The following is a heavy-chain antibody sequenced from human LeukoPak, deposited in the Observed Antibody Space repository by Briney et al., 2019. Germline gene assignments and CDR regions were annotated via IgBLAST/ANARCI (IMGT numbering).Heavy chain of an antibody. D-gene: IGHD6-19*01. Sequence: ASVKVSCEASGHTFTGYYMHWVRQAPGQGLERMGWINPNSGGTNHAQKFQGRVSMTRDTSISTAYMELSRLRSDDTAVYYCAQSSGWDSLKYWGQGTLVTVSS. CDR1: GHTFTGYY. V-gene: IGHV1-2*02. CDR2: INPNSGGT. J-gene: IGHJ4*02. CDR3: AQSSGWDSLKY.